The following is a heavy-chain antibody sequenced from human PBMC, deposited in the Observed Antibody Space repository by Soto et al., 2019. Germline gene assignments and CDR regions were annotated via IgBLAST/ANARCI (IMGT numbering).Heavy chain of an antibody. CDR2: INHSGST. Sequence: SETLSLTCAVYGGSFSGYYWSWIRQPPGKGLEWVGEINHSGSTNYNPSLKSRVTISVDTSKNQFSLKLSSVTAADTAVYYCARGLGITMIVVADDAFDIWGQGTMVTVSS. J-gene: IGHJ3*02. D-gene: IGHD3-22*01. V-gene: IGHV4-34*01. CDR1: GGSFSGYY. CDR3: ARGLGITMIVVADDAFDI.